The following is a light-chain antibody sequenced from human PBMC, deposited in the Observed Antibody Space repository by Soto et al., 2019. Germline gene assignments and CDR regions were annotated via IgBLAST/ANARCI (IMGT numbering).Light chain of an antibody. J-gene: IGLJ3*02. CDR3: AAWDDSLNGRVL. CDR2: SNN. Sequence: QSVLTQPPSASGTPGQRVTISCSGSSSNIGRNTVHWYQQLPGTAPKLLIYSNNRRPPGVPDRFSGSKSGTSASLAITGLQSEDEADYYCAAWDDSLNGRVLFGGGTQLTVL. V-gene: IGLV1-44*01. CDR1: SSNIGRNT.